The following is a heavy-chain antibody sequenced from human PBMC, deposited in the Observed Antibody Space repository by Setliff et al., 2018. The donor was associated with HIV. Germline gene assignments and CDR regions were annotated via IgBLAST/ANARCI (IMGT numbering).Heavy chain of an antibody. V-gene: IGHV1-2*06. J-gene: IGHJ4*02. CDR1: GYTFTGYY. CDR2: INPNSGGT. CDR3: ARLWYQLLCLLRYFDWLSELGGPFDY. Sequence: GASVKVSCKASGYTFTGYYMHWVRQAPGQGLEWMGRINPNSGGTNYAQKFQGRVTMTRDTSISTAYMELSRLRSDDTAVYYCARLWYQLLCLLRYFDWLSELGGPFDYWMARERWSPSPQ. D-gene: IGHD3-9*01.